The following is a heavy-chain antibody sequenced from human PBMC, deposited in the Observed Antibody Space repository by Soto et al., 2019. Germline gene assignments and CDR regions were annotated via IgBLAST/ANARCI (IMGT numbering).Heavy chain of an antibody. D-gene: IGHD3-3*01. V-gene: IGHV3-9*01. CDR1: GCTFDDYA. J-gene: IGHJ6*02. Sequence: GGSLRLSCAASGCTFDDYAIHWVPQASGKGLELVSGISWNSGSIGYADSVKGRFTISRDNAKNSLYLQMNSLRAQDTALSYCAKEKSYYDFSYYGMDVWRQGTTVTVSS. CDR3: AKEKSYYDFSYYGMDV. CDR2: ISWNSGSI.